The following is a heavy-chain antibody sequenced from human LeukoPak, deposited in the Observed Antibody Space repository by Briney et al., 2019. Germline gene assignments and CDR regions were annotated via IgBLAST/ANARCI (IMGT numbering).Heavy chain of an antibody. J-gene: IGHJ4*02. V-gene: IGHV3-23*01. CDR1: GFTFSSYA. CDR2: ISGSGGST. CDR3: ATQPDFWSGYSDDY. Sequence: QTGGSLRLSCAASGFTFSSYAMSWVRQAPGKGLEWVSAISGSGGSTYYADSVKGRFTISRDNSKNTLYLQMNSLRAEDTAVYYCATQPDFWSGYSDDYWGQGTLVTVSS. D-gene: IGHD3-3*01.